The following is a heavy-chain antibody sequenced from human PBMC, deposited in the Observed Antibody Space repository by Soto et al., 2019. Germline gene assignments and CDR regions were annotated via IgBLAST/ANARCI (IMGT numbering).Heavy chain of an antibody. CDR3: ARGEWMIRGADYYYYMDV. CDR1: GGSFYDYY. CDR2: ITHKKNT. V-gene: IGHV4-34*02. D-gene: IGHD3-10*01. J-gene: IGHJ6*03. Sequence: QVQLQQWGAGLLRPSETLSLTCAVYGGSFYDYYWTWIRQPPGKGLEWIGEITHKKNTHYNPSLESRVTFSVDTSKNQFSLRLTSVTAADTALYYCARGEWMIRGADYYYYMDVWGKGTTVTVSS.